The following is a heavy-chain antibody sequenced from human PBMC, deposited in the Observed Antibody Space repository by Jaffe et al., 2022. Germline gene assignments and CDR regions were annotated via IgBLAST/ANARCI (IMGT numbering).Heavy chain of an antibody. CDR1: GYSISSGYY. J-gene: IGHJ4*02. CDR3: ARGMAARIFDY. Sequence: QVQLQESGPGLVKPSETLSLTCAVSGYSISSGYYWGWIRQPPGKGLEWIGSIYHSGSTYYNPSLKSRVTISVDTSKNQFSLKLSSVTAADTAVYYCARGMAARIFDYWGQGTLVTVSS. CDR2: IYHSGST. D-gene: IGHD6-25*01. V-gene: IGHV4-38-2*01.